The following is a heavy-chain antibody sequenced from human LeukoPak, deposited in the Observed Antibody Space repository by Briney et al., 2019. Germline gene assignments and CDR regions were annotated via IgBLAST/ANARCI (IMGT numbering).Heavy chain of an antibody. CDR1: GASISSYY. CDR2: IYYSGST. V-gene: IGHV4-59*01. J-gene: IGHJ5*02. CDR3: ARGTIFGNWFDP. D-gene: IGHD3-3*01. Sequence: PSETLSLACAVSGASISSYYWSWIRQPPGKGLEWIGYIYYSGSTNYNPSLKSRVTISVDTSKNQFSLKLSSVTAADTAVYYCARGTIFGNWFDPWGQGTLVTVSS.